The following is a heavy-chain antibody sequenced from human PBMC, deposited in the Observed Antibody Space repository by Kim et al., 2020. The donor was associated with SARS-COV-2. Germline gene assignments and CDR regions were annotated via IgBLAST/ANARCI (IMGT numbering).Heavy chain of an antibody. CDR3: AGGIVVVVAATPHAHWFDP. J-gene: IGHJ5*02. CDR1: GGSFSGYY. V-gene: IGHV4-34*01. Sequence: SETLSLTCAVYGGSFSGYYWSWIRQPPGKGLEWIGEINHSGSTNYNPSLKSRVTMSVDTSKNQFSLKLSSVTAADTAVYYCAGGIVVVVAATPHAHWFDPWGQGTLVTVSS. CDR2: INHSGST. D-gene: IGHD2-15*01.